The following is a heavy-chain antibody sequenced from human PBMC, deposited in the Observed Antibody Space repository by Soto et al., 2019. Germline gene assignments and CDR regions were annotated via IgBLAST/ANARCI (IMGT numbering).Heavy chain of an antibody. Sequence: ASVKVSCKASGYTFTSYGISWVRQAPGQGLEWKGWISAYNGNTNYAQKLQGRVTMTTDTSTSTAYMELRSLRSDDTAVYYCARDPRSSIAVAGTRFDYWGQGTLVTVSS. D-gene: IGHD6-19*01. CDR2: ISAYNGNT. CDR1: GYTFTSYG. CDR3: ARDPRSSIAVAGTRFDY. J-gene: IGHJ4*02. V-gene: IGHV1-18*01.